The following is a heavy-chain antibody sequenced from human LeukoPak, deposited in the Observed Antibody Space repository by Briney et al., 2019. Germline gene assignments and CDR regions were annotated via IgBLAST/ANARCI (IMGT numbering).Heavy chain of an antibody. CDR2: ISWNSGSI. Sequence: GRSLRLSCAASGFTFDDYAMHWVRQAPGKGLEWVSGISWNSGSIGYADSVKGRFTISRDNAKNSLYLQMNSLRAEDTALYYCAKDMVRGVITDWFDPWGQGTLVTVSS. CDR1: GFTFDDYA. D-gene: IGHD3-10*01. J-gene: IGHJ5*02. CDR3: AKDMVRGVITDWFDP. V-gene: IGHV3-9*01.